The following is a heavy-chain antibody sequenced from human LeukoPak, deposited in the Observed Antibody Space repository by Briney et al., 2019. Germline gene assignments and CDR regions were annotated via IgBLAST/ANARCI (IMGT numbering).Heavy chain of an antibody. CDR2: IYHSGST. Sequence: PSETLSLTCTVSGYSISSGYYWGWIRQPPGKGLEWIGSIYHSGSTYYNPSLKSRVTISVDTSKNQFSLKLSSVTAADTAVYYCARPFSVRWLGGFDYWGQGTLVTVSS. V-gene: IGHV4-38-2*02. D-gene: IGHD5-24*01. J-gene: IGHJ4*02. CDR1: GYSISSGYY. CDR3: ARPFSVRWLGGFDY.